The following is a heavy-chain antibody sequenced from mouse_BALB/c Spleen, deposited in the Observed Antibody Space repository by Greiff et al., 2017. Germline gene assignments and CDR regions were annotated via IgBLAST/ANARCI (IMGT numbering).Heavy chain of an antibody. CDR3: ASRIYYDYAAWFAY. J-gene: IGHJ3*01. V-gene: IGHV5-9-4*01. Sequence: EVQVVESGGGLVKPGGSLKLSCAASGFTFSSYAMSWVRQSPEKRLEWVAEISSGGSYTYYPDTVTGRFTISRDNAKNTLYLEMSSLRSEDTAMYYCASRIYYDYAAWFAYWGQGTLVTVSA. D-gene: IGHD2-4*01. CDR1: GFTFSSYA. CDR2: ISSGGSYT.